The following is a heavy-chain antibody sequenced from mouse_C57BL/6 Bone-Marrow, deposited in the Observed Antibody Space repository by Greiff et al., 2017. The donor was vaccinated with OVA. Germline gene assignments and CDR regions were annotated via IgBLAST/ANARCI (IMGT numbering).Heavy chain of an antibody. J-gene: IGHJ1*03. CDR2: INPNNGGT. CDR3: AGVDYYGSSSYWYFDV. Sequence: EVQLQQSGPELVKPGASVKISCKASGYTFTDYYMNWVKQSHGKSLEWIGDINPNNGGTSYNQKFKGKATLTVDKSSSTAYMELRSLTSEDSAVYYCAGVDYYGSSSYWYFDVWGTGTTVTVSS. CDR1: GYTFTDYY. V-gene: IGHV1-26*01. D-gene: IGHD1-1*01.